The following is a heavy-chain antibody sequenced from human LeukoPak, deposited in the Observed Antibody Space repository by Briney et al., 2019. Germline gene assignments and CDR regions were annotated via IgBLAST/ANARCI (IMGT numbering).Heavy chain of an antibody. CDR1: GGSFSGYY. Sequence: PSETLSLTCAVYGGSFSGYYWSWIRQPPGKGLEWIGEINHSGSTNYNPSLKSRVTISVDTSKNQFSLKLSSVTAADTAVYYCARGGYSGYPIRYWGQGTLVTVSS. CDR3: ARGGYSGYPIRY. V-gene: IGHV4-34*01. CDR2: INHSGST. J-gene: IGHJ4*02. D-gene: IGHD5-12*01.